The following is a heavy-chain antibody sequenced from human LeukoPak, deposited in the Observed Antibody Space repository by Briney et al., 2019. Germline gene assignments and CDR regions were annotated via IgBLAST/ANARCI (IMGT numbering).Heavy chain of an antibody. D-gene: IGHD2-2*01. J-gene: IGHJ4*02. CDR1: GGSISSYY. V-gene: IGHV4-59*01. Sequence: PSETLSLTCTVSGGSISSYYWSWIRQPPGKGLEWIGYIYYSGSTNYNPSLKSRVTISVDTSKNQFSLKLSSVTAADTAVYYCARDGPLGYCSSTSCSAFDYWGQGTLVTVSS. CDR3: ARDGPLGYCSSTSCSAFDY. CDR2: IYYSGST.